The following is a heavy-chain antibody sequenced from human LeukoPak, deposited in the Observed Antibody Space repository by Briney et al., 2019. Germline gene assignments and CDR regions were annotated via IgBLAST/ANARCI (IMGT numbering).Heavy chain of an antibody. CDR2: ISYDGSNK. Sequence: GGSLRLSCAASGFTFSSYSMNWVRQAPGKGLEWVALISYDGSNKYYADSVKARFIISRDNSKNTLYLQMNSLRAEDTAVYYCARSAVAGTFWGQGTLVTVSS. CDR1: GFTFSSYS. D-gene: IGHD6-19*01. CDR3: ARSAVAGTF. V-gene: IGHV3-30*03. J-gene: IGHJ4*02.